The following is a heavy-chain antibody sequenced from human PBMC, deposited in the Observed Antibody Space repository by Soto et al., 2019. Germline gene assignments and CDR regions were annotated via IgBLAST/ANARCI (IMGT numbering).Heavy chain of an antibody. J-gene: IGHJ3*02. V-gene: IGHV3-23*01. D-gene: IGHD1-26*01. Sequence: PGGSLRLSCAASGFTFSSYTMNWVRQAPGKGLEWVSTIRDSGGATHYADSVKGRFTISRDTSKNTLYLQMNSLRAEDSAVYYCAKDRVGTTRAFHIWGQGTMVTVSS. CDR1: GFTFSSYT. CDR2: IRDSGGAT. CDR3: AKDRVGTTRAFHI.